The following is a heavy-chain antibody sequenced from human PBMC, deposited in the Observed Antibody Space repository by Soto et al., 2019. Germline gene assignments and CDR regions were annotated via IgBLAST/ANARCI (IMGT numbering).Heavy chain of an antibody. CDR3: ASYGDTAMYRGNWFDP. V-gene: IGHV1-46*03. J-gene: IGHJ5*02. CDR2: INPSGGST. CDR1: GYTFTSYH. D-gene: IGHD5-18*01. Sequence: QVQLVQSGAEVKKPGASVKVSCKASGYTFTSYHMHWVRQAPGQGLEWMGIINPSGGSTSYAQKFQGRVTMTRDTSTSTVYMELSRLRSEDTAVYYCASYGDTAMYRGNWFDPWGQGTLVTVSS.